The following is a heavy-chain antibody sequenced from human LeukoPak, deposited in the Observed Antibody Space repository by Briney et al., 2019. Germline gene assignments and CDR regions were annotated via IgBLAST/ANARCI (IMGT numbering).Heavy chain of an antibody. CDR2: ISGSSTTR. Sequence: GGSLRLSCAASGFTFSDYYMSWIRQAPGKGLEWVSYISGSSTTRYYAESLKTRFTISRHNAKNSLYLQMNSLTAEDTAVYYRARGRGVEAPFDPWGQGTLVTVSS. J-gene: IGHJ5*02. CDR1: GFTFSDYY. D-gene: IGHD2-8*01. V-gene: IGHV3-11*01. CDR3: ARGRGVEAPFDP.